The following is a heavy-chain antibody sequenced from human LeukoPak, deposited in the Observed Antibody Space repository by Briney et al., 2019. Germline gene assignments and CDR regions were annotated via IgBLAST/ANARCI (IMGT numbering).Heavy chain of an antibody. CDR2: IYSDGST. Sequence: GGSLRLSCAASGFTVSSNYMSWVRQAPGKGPEWVSVIYSDGSTYYADSVKGRFTISRDTSKNTLYLQMNTLRTEDTAVYYCARDLAAGGTYPHYWGQGTLVSVSS. CDR3: ARDLAAGGTYPHY. D-gene: IGHD6-13*01. J-gene: IGHJ4*02. CDR1: GFTVSSNY. V-gene: IGHV3-53*01.